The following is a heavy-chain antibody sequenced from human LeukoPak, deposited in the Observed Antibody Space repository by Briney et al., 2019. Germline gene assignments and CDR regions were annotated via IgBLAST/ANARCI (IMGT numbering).Heavy chain of an antibody. CDR1: GLTFSSYA. D-gene: IGHD3-3*01. CDR2: TSASAGTS. V-gene: IGHV3-23*01. J-gene: IGHJ4*02. Sequence: GGSLRLSCAGSGLTFSSYAMAWVRQAPGKGLECISATSASAGTSYYADSVKGRFTISRDNSKNMLYLQMSSLRAEDTAVYYCAKGALEWSYYFDYWGQGILVTVSS. CDR3: AKGALEWSYYFDY.